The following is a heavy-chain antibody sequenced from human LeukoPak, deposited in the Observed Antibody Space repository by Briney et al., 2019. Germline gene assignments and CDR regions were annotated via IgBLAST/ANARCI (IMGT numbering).Heavy chain of an antibody. CDR3: ARAPKSRLVGVPKGPFDP. CDR2: IIPIFGTA. J-gene: IGHJ5*02. CDR1: GGTFSSYA. D-gene: IGHD3-3*01. V-gene: IGHV1-69*13. Sequence: ASVKVSCKASGGTFSSYAISWVRQAPGQGLEWMGGIIPIFGTANYAQKFQGRVTITADESTSTAYMELSSLRSEDTAVYYCARAPKSRLVGVPKGPFDPWGQGTLVTVSS.